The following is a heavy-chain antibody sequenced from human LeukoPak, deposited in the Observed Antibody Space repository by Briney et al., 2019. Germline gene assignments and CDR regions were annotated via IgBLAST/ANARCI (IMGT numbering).Heavy chain of an antibody. CDR3: ARIYYDGSGYYYVDY. V-gene: IGHV4-59*01. J-gene: IGHJ4*02. Sequence: SETLSLTCTVSGGSISSYYWSWIRQPPGKGLEWIGYIYYSGSTNYNPSLKSRVTISVDTSKNQFSLKLSSVTAADTAVYYCARIYYDGSGYYYVDYWGQGTLVTVSS. D-gene: IGHD3-22*01. CDR1: GGSISSYY. CDR2: IYYSGST.